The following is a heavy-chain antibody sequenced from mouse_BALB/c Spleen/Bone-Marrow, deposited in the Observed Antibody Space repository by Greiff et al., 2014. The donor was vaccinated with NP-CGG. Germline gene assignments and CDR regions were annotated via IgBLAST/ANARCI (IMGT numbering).Heavy chain of an antibody. CDR2: IYYSGTI. CDR1: GISITTGNYR. J-gene: IGHJ4*01. D-gene: IGHD2-1*01. V-gene: IGHV3-5*02. Sequence: VQLKESGPGLVKPSQTVSLTCTVTGISITTGNYRWSWIRQFPGNKLEWIGYIYYSGTITYNPSLTSRTTITRDTSKNQFFLKMNSLTAEDPATFYCARNGNNAMAYWGQGTSVTVSS. CDR3: ARNGNNAMAY.